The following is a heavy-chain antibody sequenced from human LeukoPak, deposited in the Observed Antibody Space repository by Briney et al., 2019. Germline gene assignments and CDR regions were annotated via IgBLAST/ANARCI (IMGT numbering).Heavy chain of an antibody. CDR2: IKGDGSQK. V-gene: IGHV3-7*01. CDR1: GFTFSSYW. Sequence: GGSLRLSCAASGFTFSSYWTSWVRQAPGKGLEWVANIKGDGSQKYYVDSVKGRFTISRDNAKNSLYLQMSSLRVEDTAVYYCVRDGRGGYLDYWGQGTLVTVSS. CDR3: VRDGRGGYLDY. D-gene: IGHD3-10*01. J-gene: IGHJ4*02.